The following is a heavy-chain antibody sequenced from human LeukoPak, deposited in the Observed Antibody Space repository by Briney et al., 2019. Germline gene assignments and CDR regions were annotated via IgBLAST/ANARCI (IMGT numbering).Heavy chain of an antibody. CDR2: INHSGST. CDR3: AREPTVRGYYGMDV. CDR1: GGSFSGYY. Sequence: SETLSLTCAVYGGSFSGYYWSWIRQPPGKGLEWIGEINHSGSTNYNPSLKSRVTISVDTSKNQFSLKLSSVTAADTAVYYCAREPTVRGYYGMDVWGQGTTVTVSS. J-gene: IGHJ6*02. D-gene: IGHD4-11*01. V-gene: IGHV4-34*01.